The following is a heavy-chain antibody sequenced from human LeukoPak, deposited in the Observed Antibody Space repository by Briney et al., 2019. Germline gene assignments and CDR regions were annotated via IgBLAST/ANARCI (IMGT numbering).Heavy chain of an antibody. J-gene: IGHJ3*02. CDR2: ISSSGSTI. Sequence: PGGSLRPSCAASGFTFSSYEMNWVRQAPGKGLEWVSYISSSGSTIYYADSVKGRFTISRDNAKNSLYLQMNSLRDEDTAVYYCARGTLLYADSPDAFDMWGQGTMVTVSS. CDR1: GFTFSSYE. D-gene: IGHD4-17*01. CDR3: ARGTLLYADSPDAFDM. V-gene: IGHV3-48*03.